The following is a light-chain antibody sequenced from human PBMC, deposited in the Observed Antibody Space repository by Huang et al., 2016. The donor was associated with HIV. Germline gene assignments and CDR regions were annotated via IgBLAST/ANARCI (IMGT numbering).Light chain of an antibody. CDR2: YAA. CDR1: QSVSRY. Sequence: EIVLTQFPVTLSLSPGERATLSCRASQSVSRYLAWYHQKPGQAPRLLIYYAANRATGIPARFSGSVSGTDFTLTISSLEPEDFAVYYCQHRSNWPPITFGQGTRLEIK. V-gene: IGKV3-11*01. J-gene: IGKJ5*01. CDR3: QHRSNWPPIT.